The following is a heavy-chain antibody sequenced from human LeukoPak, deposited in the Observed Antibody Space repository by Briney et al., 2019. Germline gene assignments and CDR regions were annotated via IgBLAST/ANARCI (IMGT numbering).Heavy chain of an antibody. CDR2: TYYGSKWYN. Sequence: SQTLSLTCAISGDSVSGNSTAYNWIRQSPFRGLEWLGRTYYGSKWYNDYAVSVKGRITINPDTSKNQLSLQLNSVTPDDTAVYYCARGGQGDGYSADEAFNFWGQGTMVTVSS. CDR1: GDSVSGNSTA. CDR3: ARGGQGDGYSADEAFNF. V-gene: IGHV6-1*01. J-gene: IGHJ3*01. D-gene: IGHD5-24*01.